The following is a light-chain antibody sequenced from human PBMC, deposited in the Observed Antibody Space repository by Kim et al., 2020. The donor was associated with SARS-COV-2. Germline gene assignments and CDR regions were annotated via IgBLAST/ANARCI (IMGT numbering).Light chain of an antibody. V-gene: IGLV1-47*02. CDR3: ATWDDNLNGPV. CDR1: KPNSAIHY. CDR2: SNN. J-gene: IGLJ2*01. Sequence: GQRVTISCAGIKPNSAIHYVFRDTQLPGTAPKRLIHSNNERPSGVPDRFSGSKSGTSASLAITGLRSEDEAVYHCATWDDNLNGPVFGGGTQLTVL.